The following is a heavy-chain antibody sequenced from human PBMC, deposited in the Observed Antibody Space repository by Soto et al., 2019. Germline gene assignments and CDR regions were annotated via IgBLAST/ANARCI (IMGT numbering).Heavy chain of an antibody. CDR3: ASGPFDL. CDR1: GYTFTVYY. J-gene: IGHJ2*01. CDR2: INPSGGST. Sequence: QVQLVQSGAEVKKPGASVKVSCKASGYTFTVYYIHWVRQAPGQGLEWMGVINPSGGSTTYAQKFQGRVTMTRDRSTGTGYRGLRRLRCEDTDLYYCASGPFDLWGGGPLVTVSS. V-gene: IGHV1-46*03.